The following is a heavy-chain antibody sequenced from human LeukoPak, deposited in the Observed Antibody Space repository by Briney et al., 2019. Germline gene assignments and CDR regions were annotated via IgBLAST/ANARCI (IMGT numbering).Heavy chain of an antibody. V-gene: IGHV3-20*04. Sequence: GGSLRLSCAASGFTFDDYDMSWVRQVPGKGLEWVSAINWNGASTGYADSVKGRFTISRDNSKNTLYLQMNSLRAEGTAVYYCARVGEGAAKDWGQGTLVTVSS. CDR3: ARVGEGAAKD. D-gene: IGHD1-26*01. CDR1: GFTFDDYD. CDR2: INWNGAST. J-gene: IGHJ4*02.